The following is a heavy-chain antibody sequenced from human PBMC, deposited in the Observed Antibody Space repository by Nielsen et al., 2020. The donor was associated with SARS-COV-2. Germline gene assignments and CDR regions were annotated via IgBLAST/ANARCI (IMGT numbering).Heavy chain of an antibody. V-gene: IGHV6-1*01. J-gene: IGHJ6*03. D-gene: IGHD4-17*01. CDR1: GDSFSSSSAA. CDR2: TYYRSKWYN. CDR3: ARARGAYGDYYYYYYTDV. Sequence: QTLSLTCSISGDSFSSSSAAWNWIRQSPSRGLEWLGRTYYRSKWYNDYAVSVKSRITINPDTSKNQFSLHLNSVTPEDTAVYYCARARGAYGDYYYYYYTDVWGKGTTVTVSS.